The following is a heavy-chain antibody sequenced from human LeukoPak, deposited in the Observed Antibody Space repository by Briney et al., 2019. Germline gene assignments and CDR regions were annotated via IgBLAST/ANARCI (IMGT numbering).Heavy chain of an antibody. Sequence: SETLSLTCTVSGGSISSSSYYWGWIRQPPGKGLEWIGSIYYSGSTYYNPSLKSRVTISVDTSKNQFSLKLSSVTAADTAVYYCARLSRRTRTGWLQFDNWGQGTLVTVSS. V-gene: IGHV4-39*01. CDR3: ARLSRRTRTGWLQFDN. CDR2: IYYSGST. J-gene: IGHJ4*02. CDR1: GGSISSSSYY. D-gene: IGHD5-24*01.